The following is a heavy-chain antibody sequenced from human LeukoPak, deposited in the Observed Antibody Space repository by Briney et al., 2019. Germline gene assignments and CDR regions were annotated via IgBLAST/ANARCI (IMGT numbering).Heavy chain of an antibody. J-gene: IGHJ4*02. Sequence: GGSLRLSCAASGFIFSNYAMHWVRQAPGKGLEWDSAISGRSDNTYYADSVKGRFTLSRDSSKNTLYLQMNSLRADDTAVYYCAKWGDYDVLTGYYVSDFWGQGTLVTVSS. V-gene: IGHV3-23*01. CDR3: AKWGDYDVLTGYYVSDF. D-gene: IGHD3-9*01. CDR1: GFIFSNYA. CDR2: ISGRSDNT.